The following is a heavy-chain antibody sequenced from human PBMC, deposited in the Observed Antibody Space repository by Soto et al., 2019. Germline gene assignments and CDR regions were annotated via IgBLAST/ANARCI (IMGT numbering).Heavy chain of an antibody. J-gene: IGHJ5*02. Sequence: SATLSLTCTVSGGSISTYYWSWIRQPPGKGLEWIGYIYYSGSTTYNPSLRSPVTISVDTSKNQFSLKLSSVTAADTAVYYCARSRWDSNWFDPWGQGILVTVSS. CDR3: ARSRWDSNWFDP. CDR2: IYYSGST. CDR1: GGSISTYY. D-gene: IGHD1-26*01. V-gene: IGHV4-59*01.